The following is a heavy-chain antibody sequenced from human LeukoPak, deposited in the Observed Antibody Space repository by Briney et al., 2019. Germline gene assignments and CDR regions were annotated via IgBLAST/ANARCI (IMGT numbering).Heavy chain of an antibody. CDR1: GFTFNNYW. Sequence: GGSLRLSCAASGFTFNNYWMHWVRQAPGKGLVWVSHINPDGSSTSDADSVKGRFTISRDNAKNSLYLQMNSLRADDTAVYYCARFAAGGSYYYYMDVWGKGTTVTVSS. D-gene: IGHD6-25*01. V-gene: IGHV3-74*01. J-gene: IGHJ6*03. CDR3: ARFAAGGSYYYYMDV. CDR2: INPDGSST.